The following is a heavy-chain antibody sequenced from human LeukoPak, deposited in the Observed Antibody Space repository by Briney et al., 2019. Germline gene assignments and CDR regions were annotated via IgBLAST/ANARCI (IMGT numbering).Heavy chain of an antibody. Sequence: GGSLRLSCAASGFTFGSYAMSWVRQAPGKGLEWVSAVSGNGASTYYADSVKGRFTISGDNSKNTLYLQMNSLRAEDTAVYYCASGDYAEAYWGQGTLVTVSS. CDR1: GFTFGSYA. J-gene: IGHJ4*02. CDR3: ASGDYAEAY. CDR2: VSGNGAST. D-gene: IGHD4-17*01. V-gene: IGHV3-23*01.